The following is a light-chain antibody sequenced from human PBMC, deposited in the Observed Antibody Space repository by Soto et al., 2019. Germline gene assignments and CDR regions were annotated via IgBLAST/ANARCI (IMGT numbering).Light chain of an antibody. CDR1: ASVSTN. CDR3: QQYSIWRT. CDR2: GAD. V-gene: IGKV3-15*01. J-gene: IGKJ1*01. Sequence: EIEITQSTATLHLAPGERVTLSCRARASVSTNLAWFQHKAGRPPQLLLYGADPSATGIPARLSGRWSGTEFTVTSSGLQSEDFAVYYCQQYSIWRTFGQGTKLDIK.